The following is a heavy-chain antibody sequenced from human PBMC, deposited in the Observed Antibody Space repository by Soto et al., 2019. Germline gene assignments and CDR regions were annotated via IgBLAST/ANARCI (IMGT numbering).Heavy chain of an antibody. CDR1: GYSFTGYY. D-gene: IGHD1-7*01. CDR3: ATSRGYNWNYEALVY. V-gene: IGHV1-2*04. J-gene: IGHJ4*02. CDR2: INPNNGGT. Sequence: ASVKVSCKTSGYSFTGYYVHWVRQAPGQGLEWMGWINPNNGGTNYAQKFEGWVTMTRDTSISTAYMELSRLTSDDTAVYYCATSRGYNWNYEALVYWGQGTLVTVSS.